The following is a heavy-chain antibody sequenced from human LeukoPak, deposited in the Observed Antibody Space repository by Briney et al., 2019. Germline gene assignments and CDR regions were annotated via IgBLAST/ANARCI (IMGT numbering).Heavy chain of an antibody. CDR1: GFIFSGYG. Sequence: GGSLRLSCAASGFIFSGYGMPWVRQAPGKGLEWVAIIWYDGGNKYYADSVKGRFTISRDNSKNTLYLQMNSLRAEDTAVYYCAKDGPKYCSSTSCYPNAYYGMDVWGQGTTVTVSS. CDR3: AKDGPKYCSSTSCYPNAYYGMDV. V-gene: IGHV3-30*02. D-gene: IGHD2-2*01. J-gene: IGHJ6*02. CDR2: IWYDGGNK.